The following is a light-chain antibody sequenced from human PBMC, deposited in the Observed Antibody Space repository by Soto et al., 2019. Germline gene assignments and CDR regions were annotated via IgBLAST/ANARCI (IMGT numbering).Light chain of an antibody. CDR1: QGISSY. Sequence: AIRMTQSPSSFSASTGDRVTITCRASQGISSYLAWYQQKPGKAPKLLIYAASTLQSGVPSRFSGSGSGTDFTLTISCLQSEDFATYYCQQYYGYPRWTFGQGTKVEIK. V-gene: IGKV1-8*01. CDR2: AAS. CDR3: QQYYGYPRWT. J-gene: IGKJ1*01.